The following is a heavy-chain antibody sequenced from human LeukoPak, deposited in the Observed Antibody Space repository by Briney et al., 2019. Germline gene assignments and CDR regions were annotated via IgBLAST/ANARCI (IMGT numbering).Heavy chain of an antibody. CDR2: ISYDGSNK. Sequence: GGSLRLSCAASGFTFSTYAMHWVRQAPGKGLEWVAVISYDGSNKYYADSVRGRFTISRDNSRNTLNLQMDGLRAEDTAVYYGARDPYTYSSSWYGYFQYWGQGTLVTVSS. V-gene: IGHV3-30-3*01. J-gene: IGHJ1*01. D-gene: IGHD6-13*01. CDR1: GFTFSTYA. CDR3: ARDPYTYSSSWYGYFQY.